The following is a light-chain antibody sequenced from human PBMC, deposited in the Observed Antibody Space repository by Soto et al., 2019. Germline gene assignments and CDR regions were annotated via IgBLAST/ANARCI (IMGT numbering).Light chain of an antibody. Sequence: EIVLTQSPATLSLSPGERAALSCRASQGVGRFLAWYQQKPGQAPRLLIYDASNRATGIPARFSGSGCETDFTLAIDNLEPEEFAVYYCQQRGGWPLTFGGGTKVEIK. CDR1: QGVGRF. CDR3: QQRGGWPLT. CDR2: DAS. J-gene: IGKJ4*01. V-gene: IGKV3-11*01.